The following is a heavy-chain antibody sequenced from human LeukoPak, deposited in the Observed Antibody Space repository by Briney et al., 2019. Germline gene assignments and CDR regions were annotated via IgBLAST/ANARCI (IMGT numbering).Heavy chain of an antibody. J-gene: IGHJ4*02. CDR3: AREPTAVGL. D-gene: IGHD1-26*01. Sequence: GGSLRLSCAASGFTFRSSAMSWVRQAPGKGLEWVANIEGDGSEKNYVDSVKGRFIISRDNAKNSLYLQMNSLRAEDTAVYFCAREPTAVGLWGQGTLVTVSS. V-gene: IGHV3-7*01. CDR1: GFTFRSSA. CDR2: IEGDGSEK.